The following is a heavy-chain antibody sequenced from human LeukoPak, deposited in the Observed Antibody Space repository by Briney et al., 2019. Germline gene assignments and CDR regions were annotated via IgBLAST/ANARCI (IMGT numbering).Heavy chain of an antibody. D-gene: IGHD3-22*01. Sequence: GASVKVSCKASEYTFTAYFIHWVRQAPGQGLEWMGWTNPYSGGTNYAQRLQGRVTMTRDTSISTAFMELRSLRSDDTAVYYCARGSYDTSGYYRGDWFDPWGQGTLVTVSS. J-gene: IGHJ5*02. CDR2: TNPYSGGT. V-gene: IGHV1-2*02. CDR1: EYTFTAYF. CDR3: ARGSYDTSGYYRGDWFDP.